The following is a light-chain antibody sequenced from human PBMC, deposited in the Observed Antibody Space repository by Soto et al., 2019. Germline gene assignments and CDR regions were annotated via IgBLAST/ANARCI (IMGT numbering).Light chain of an antibody. V-gene: IGLV2-14*03. Sequence: QSVLTQPASVSASPGQSITISCTGTRSDVGGYNYVSWYQHHPGKATKLMIYDVSNRPSGVSNRFSGSKSGNTASLTISGLQPEDEADYYCSSYSTSNTRQIVFGTGTRSPS. CDR1: RSDVGGYNY. CDR3: SSYSTSNTRQIV. J-gene: IGLJ1*01. CDR2: DVS.